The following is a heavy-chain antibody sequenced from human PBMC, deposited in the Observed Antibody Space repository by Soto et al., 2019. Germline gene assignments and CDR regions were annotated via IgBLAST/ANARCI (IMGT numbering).Heavy chain of an antibody. Sequence: QVQLQESGPGLVKPSGTLSLTCAVSGGSISTSNWWSWVRQPPGKGLEWIGEVYRTGSTNYNPSLESRVIVSVDKSKNQFSLTLTCETAADTAVDYCARSRATLAAAAIFDCWGQGTLVTVSS. J-gene: IGHJ4*02. V-gene: IGHV4-4*02. CDR2: VYRTGST. CDR1: GGSISTSNW. CDR3: ARSRATLAAAAIFDC. D-gene: IGHD6-25*01.